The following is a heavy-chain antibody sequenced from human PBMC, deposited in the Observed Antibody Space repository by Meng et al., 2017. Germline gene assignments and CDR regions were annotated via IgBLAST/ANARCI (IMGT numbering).Heavy chain of an antibody. CDR2: ISYDGSNK. Sequence: GESLKISCAASGFTFSSYAMHWVRQAPGKGLEWVAVISYDGSNKYYADSVKGRFTISRDNSKNTLYLQMNSLRAEDTAVYYCATPRGAVVAATGAFDYWGQGTLATVSS. D-gene: IGHD2-15*01. CDR1: GFTFSSYA. CDR3: ATPRGAVVAATGAFDY. J-gene: IGHJ4*02. V-gene: IGHV3-30*04.